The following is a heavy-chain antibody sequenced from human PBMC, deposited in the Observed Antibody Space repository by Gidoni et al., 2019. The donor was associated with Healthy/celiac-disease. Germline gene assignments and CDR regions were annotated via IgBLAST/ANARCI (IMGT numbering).Heavy chain of an antibody. D-gene: IGHD6-13*01. CDR3: AREGGAAAGPA. V-gene: IGHV3-21*01. CDR1: GFTFSSYS. Sequence: SGFTFSSYSMNWVRQAPGKGLEWVSSISSSSSYIYYADSVKGRFTISRDNAKNSLYLQMNSLRAEDTAVYYCAREGGAAAGPAWCQGTLVTVSS. J-gene: IGHJ1*01. CDR2: ISSSSSYI.